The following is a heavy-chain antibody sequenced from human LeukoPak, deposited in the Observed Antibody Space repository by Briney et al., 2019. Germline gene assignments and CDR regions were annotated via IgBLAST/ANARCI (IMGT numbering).Heavy chain of an antibody. V-gene: IGHV1-2*02. CDR3: ARELQSHYFDY. Sequence: ASVKVSCKASGYTFSGYYMHWVRQAPGQGLEWMGWINPKSGGTKYAQKFQGRVNVTRDMSINTAYVELSRLRSDDTAVYFCARELQSHYFDYWGQGTLVTVSS. CDR1: GYTFSGYY. J-gene: IGHJ4*02. CDR2: INPKSGGT. D-gene: IGHD3-10*01.